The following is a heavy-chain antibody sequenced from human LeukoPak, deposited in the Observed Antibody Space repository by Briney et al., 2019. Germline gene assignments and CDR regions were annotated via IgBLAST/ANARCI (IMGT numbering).Heavy chain of an antibody. J-gene: IGHJ3*02. CDR3: AREDRSSTSRGAFDI. CDR1: GGTFSSYA. D-gene: IGHD2-2*01. V-gene: IGHV1-2*06. Sequence: ASVKVSCKASGGTFSSYAISWVRQAPGQGLEWMGRINPNSGGTNYAQKFQGRVTMTRDASISTAYMELSRLRSDDTAVYYCAREDRSSTSRGAFDIWGQGTMVTVSS. CDR2: INPNSGGT.